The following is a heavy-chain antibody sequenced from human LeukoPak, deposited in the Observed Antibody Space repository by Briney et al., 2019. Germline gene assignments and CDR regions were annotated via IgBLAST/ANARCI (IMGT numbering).Heavy chain of an antibody. CDR1: GGSISNYY. J-gene: IGHJ4*02. Sequence: SETLSLTCTVSGGSISNYYWSWIRQPAGKGLEWIGRIYSDVITNYDLSLSSRLAMSVDTSKNQFSLKLSSVTAAVTAVYYCARDLSSRGVISLDYWGQGTLVTVSS. CDR2: IYSDVIT. D-gene: IGHD3-10*01. CDR3: ARDLSSRGVISLDY. V-gene: IGHV4-4*07.